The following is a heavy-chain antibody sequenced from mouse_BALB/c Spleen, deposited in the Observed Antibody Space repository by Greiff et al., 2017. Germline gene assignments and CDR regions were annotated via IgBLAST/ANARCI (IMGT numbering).Heavy chain of an antibody. V-gene: IGHV14-4*02. D-gene: IGHD1-1*01. Sequence: EVQLMESGAELVRPGASVKLSCTASGFNIKDYYMHWVKQRPEQGLEWIGWIDPENGDTEYAPKFQGKATMTADTSSNTAYLQLSSLTSEDTAVYYCNARGYYGSSLWFADWGQGTLVTVSA. CDR3: NARGYYGSSLWFAD. J-gene: IGHJ3*01. CDR1: GFNIKDYY. CDR2: IDPENGDT.